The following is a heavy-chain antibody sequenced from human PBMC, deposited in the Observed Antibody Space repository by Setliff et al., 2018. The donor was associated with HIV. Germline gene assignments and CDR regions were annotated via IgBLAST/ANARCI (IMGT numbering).Heavy chain of an antibody. CDR3: ARDRIEVVVDGPHDVFDV. Sequence: SETLSLTCTVFGGSMNNYYWNWIRQSPGKGLEWIGYVYYSGSTKYSPSLKSRVSISLDPSTKQVSLKLTSLSAADTAVYYCARDRIEVVVDGPHDVFDVWGRGTTVTVSS. CDR2: VYYSGST. V-gene: IGHV4-59*12. J-gene: IGHJ3*01. D-gene: IGHD2-15*01. CDR1: GGSMNNYY.